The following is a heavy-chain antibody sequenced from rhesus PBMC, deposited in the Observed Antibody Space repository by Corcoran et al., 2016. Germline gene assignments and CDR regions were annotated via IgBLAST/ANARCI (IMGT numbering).Heavy chain of an antibody. J-gene: IGHJ2*01. CDR1: GGSISSNY. V-gene: IGHV4-173*01. D-gene: IGHD1-20*01. Sequence: QLQLQESGPGLVKPSETLSLTCAVSGGSISSNYWSWIRQPPGKGLEWIVRISGIGGSTDYSPSLKSRVTIAKDTAKNQFSLKLSSVTAADTAVYYCARGIAGTTSLDIDLWGPGTPITISS. CDR3: ARGIAGTTSLDIDL. CDR2: ISGIGGST.